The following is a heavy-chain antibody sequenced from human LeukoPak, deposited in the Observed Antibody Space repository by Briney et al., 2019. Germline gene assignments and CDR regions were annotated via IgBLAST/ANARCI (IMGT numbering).Heavy chain of an antibody. V-gene: IGHV4-34*01. D-gene: IGHD6-6*01. J-gene: IGHJ6*02. CDR3: ARDHAVRGSSGVYYYYYGMDV. CDR2: INHSGST. CDR1: GGSFSGYY. Sequence: SETLSLTCAVYGGSFSGYYWSWLRQPPGKGLEWIGEINHSGSTNYNPSLKSRVTISVDTSKNQFSLKLSSVTAADTAVYYCARDHAVRGSSGVYYYYYGMDVWGQGTTVTVSS.